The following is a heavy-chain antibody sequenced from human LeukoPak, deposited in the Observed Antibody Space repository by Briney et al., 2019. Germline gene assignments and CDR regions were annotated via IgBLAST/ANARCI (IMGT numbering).Heavy chain of an antibody. CDR2: IYTSGST. CDR1: GGSISSYY. J-gene: IGHJ3*02. V-gene: IGHV4-4*09. D-gene: IGHD3-22*01. Sequence: SETLSLTCTVSGGSISSYYWSWIRQPPGKGLEWIGHIYTSGSTNYNPSLKSRVTISVDTSKNQFSLKLSSVTAADTAVYYCARSGYSHDAFDIWGQGTMVTVSS. CDR3: ARSGYSHDAFDI.